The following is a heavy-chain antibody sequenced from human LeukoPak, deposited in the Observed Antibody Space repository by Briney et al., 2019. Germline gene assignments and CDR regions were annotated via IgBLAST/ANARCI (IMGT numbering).Heavy chain of an antibody. Sequence: TPGESLKISCKGSGYSFTTYWIGWVRQMPGKGLEWMGNIYPGDSDTRYSPSFQGQVTISADKSISTAYLQWSSLKASDAAIYYCARRGVTTGYFDYWGQGILVTVSS. V-gene: IGHV5-51*01. D-gene: IGHD4-17*01. J-gene: IGHJ4*02. CDR3: ARRGVTTGYFDY. CDR2: IYPGDSDT. CDR1: GYSFTTYW.